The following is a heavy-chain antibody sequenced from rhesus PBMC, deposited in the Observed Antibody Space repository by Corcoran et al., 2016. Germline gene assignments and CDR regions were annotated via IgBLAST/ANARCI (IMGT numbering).Heavy chain of an antibody. V-gene: IGHV4-165*01. CDR3: ANFGSYYSYYYGLDS. CDR1: GGSFSGYY. CDR2: ISGRSGST. J-gene: IGHJ6*01. Sequence: QVQLQESGPGLVKPSETLSLTCAVSGGSFSGYYWGWFPPPPGKGLAGIGYISGRSGSTAYNPSLKSRVTISTDTSKNQFSLKLSSVTAADTAVYYCANFGSYYSYYYGLDSWGQGVVVTVSS. D-gene: IGHD3-16*01.